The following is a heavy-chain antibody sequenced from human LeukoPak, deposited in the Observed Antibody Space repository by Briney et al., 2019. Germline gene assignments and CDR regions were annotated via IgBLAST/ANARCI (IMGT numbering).Heavy chain of an antibody. CDR2: IVPIFATT. Sequence: SVKVSCKASGGTFTSYAISWVRQAPGKGLEWMGGIVPIFATTNYAQTFQDRVTITADDSPSTVYLELTSLRSEDTAVYYCGKVESAYCSGVNCYFTWLDTWGQGTLVTVSS. J-gene: IGHJ5*02. CDR1: GGTFTSYA. CDR3: GKVESAYCSGVNCYFTWLDT. D-gene: IGHD2-15*01. V-gene: IGHV1-69*01.